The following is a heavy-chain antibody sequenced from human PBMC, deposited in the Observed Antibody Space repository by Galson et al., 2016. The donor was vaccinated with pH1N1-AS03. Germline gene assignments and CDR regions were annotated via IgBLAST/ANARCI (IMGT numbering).Heavy chain of an antibody. Sequence: QSGAEVKKPGESLKISCKTSGYIFTSYWVAWVRHMPGKGLEWMGIIYPGDSDTRYSPSFQGQVTISADRSIHTAYLQWSSLMASYTAIYYCARQVRDGYNDYFDYWGQGILVTVSS. CDR1: GYIFTSYW. CDR3: ARQVRDGYNDYFDY. J-gene: IGHJ4*02. CDR2: IYPGDSDT. D-gene: IGHD5-24*01. V-gene: IGHV5-51*01.